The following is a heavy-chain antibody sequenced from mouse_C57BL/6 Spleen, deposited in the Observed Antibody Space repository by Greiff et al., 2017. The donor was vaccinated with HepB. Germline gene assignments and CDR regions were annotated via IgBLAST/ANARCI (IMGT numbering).Heavy chain of an antibody. D-gene: IGHD1-1*01. CDR3: ARENYGSYFDV. CDR2: INPNNGGT. Sequence: VQLQQSGPELVKPGASVKIPCKASGYTFTDYNMDWVKQSHGKSLEWIGDINPNNGGTIYNQKFKGKATLTVDKSSSTAYMELRSLTSEDTAVYYCARENYGSYFDVWGTGTTVTVSS. CDR1: GYTFTDYN. J-gene: IGHJ1*03. V-gene: IGHV1-18*01.